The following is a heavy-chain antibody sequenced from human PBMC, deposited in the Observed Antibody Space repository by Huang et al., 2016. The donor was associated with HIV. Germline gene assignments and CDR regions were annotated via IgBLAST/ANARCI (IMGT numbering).Heavy chain of an antibody. V-gene: IGHV4-39*01. D-gene: IGHD4-17*01. CDR2: IYYIGNG. CDR1: GGSISSSSYY. CDR3: ASRTTVTTTSNYHYFYMDV. J-gene: IGHJ6*03. Sequence: QLQLQESGPGLVKPSETLSLTCTVSGGSISSSSYYWGWIRQSPGKGLEWIGSIYYIGNGYYNPSLKSGVTISVDRSSNQFALKMHSVTAADTAVYYCASRTTVTTTSNYHYFYMDVWGKGTTVIVSS.